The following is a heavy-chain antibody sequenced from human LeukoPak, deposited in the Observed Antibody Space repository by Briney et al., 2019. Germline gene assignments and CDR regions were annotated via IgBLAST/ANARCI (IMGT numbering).Heavy chain of an antibody. CDR3: ASTQAVNYYYGMDV. Sequence: SETLSLTCTVSAGSISSRSYYRGWIRQPPGKGLEWIGNIYYSGSTYYNPSLKSRVTISVDTSKNQFSLKLSSVTAADTAVYYSASTQAVNYYYGMDVWGQGTTVTVSS. CDR1: AGSISSRSYY. CDR2: IYYSGST. V-gene: IGHV4-39*01. J-gene: IGHJ6*02. D-gene: IGHD2/OR15-2a*01.